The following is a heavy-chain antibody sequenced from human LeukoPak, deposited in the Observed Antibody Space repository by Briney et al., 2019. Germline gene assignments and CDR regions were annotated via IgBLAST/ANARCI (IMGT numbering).Heavy chain of an antibody. D-gene: IGHD2-21*02. CDR3: AKVRGGLVTGPRYYGMDI. V-gene: IGHV3-30*18. CDR1: GFTFSSYG. J-gene: IGHJ6*01. CDR2: MSYSGSTK. Sequence: GGSLRLSCAASGFTFSSYGMHWVRQAPGKGLEWVGDMSYSGSTKYYGDSVKGRFTISRENSKNTLYLQMNSLSPEDTAVYYCAKVRGGLVTGPRYYGMDISGHGAT.